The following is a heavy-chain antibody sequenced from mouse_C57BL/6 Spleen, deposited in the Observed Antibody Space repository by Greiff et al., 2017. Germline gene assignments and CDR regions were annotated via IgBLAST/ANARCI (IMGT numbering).Heavy chain of an antibody. Sequence: QVQLQQPGAELVKPGASVKLSCKASGYTFTSYWMHWVKQRPGRGLEWIGRIEPNSGGTKYNEKFKSKATLTVDKPSSTAYMQLSSLTSEDSAVYYCARSDYDYGSYAMDYWGQGTSVTVSS. D-gene: IGHD2-4*01. CDR3: ARSDYDYGSYAMDY. CDR1: GYTFTSYW. CDR2: IEPNSGGT. V-gene: IGHV1-72*01. J-gene: IGHJ4*01.